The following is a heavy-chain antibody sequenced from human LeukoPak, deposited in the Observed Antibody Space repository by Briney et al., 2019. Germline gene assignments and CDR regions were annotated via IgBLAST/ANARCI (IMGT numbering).Heavy chain of an antibody. J-gene: IGHJ4*02. CDR1: GFTFSNYA. Sequence: GGSLRLSCVASGFTFSNYAMTWVRQAPGKGLEWVAVIWSDGTNSFYGDPVKGRFTISRDNFQRTVYLQMNSLRAEDTAVYYCAKDAQRGFDYSNSLDKWGQGTLVTVSS. CDR2: IWSDGTNS. V-gene: IGHV3-33*06. D-gene: IGHD4-11*01. CDR3: AKDAQRGFDYSNSLDK.